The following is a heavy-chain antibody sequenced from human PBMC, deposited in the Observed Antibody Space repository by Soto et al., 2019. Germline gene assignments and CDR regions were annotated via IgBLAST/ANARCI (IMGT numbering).Heavy chain of an antibody. J-gene: IGHJ6*02. D-gene: IGHD1-7*01. V-gene: IGHV4-59*01. CDR2: IYYRGST. Sequence: SEPLSLTCAVSGGAISSSYWSWVGQPPGKGLEWIGYIYYRGSTNYTPSLKSRVTISVDTSKNQFSLKLSSVTAAATAVHYCARDTGTTDYYYGMDVWGQGTTVTVSS. CDR1: GGAISSSY. CDR3: ARDTGTTDYYYGMDV.